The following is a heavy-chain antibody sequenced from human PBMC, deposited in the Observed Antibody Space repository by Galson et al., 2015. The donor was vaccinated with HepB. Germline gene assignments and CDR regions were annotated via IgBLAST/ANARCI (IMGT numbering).Heavy chain of an antibody. Sequence: SLRLSCAASGFTFSNAWMNWVRQAPGKGLEWVGRIKSKTDGGTTDYAAPVKGRFTISRDDSKNTLYLQMNSLKTEDTAVYYCTTGVAIYSNYEDYWGQGTLVTVSS. J-gene: IGHJ4*02. CDR2: IKSKTDGGTT. D-gene: IGHD4-11*01. CDR1: GFTFSNAW. V-gene: IGHV3-15*07. CDR3: TTGVAIYSNYEDY.